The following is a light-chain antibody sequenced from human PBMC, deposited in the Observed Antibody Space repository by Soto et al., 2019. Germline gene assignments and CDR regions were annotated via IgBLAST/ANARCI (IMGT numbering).Light chain of an antibody. Sequence: EIVMTQSPATLSVSPGERATLSCRASQSVSSNLAWYQQKPGQAPRLLIYGASTRATGIPARFSGSGSGTAFTLTIISLQSADVAVYYCKQYNNWPPPTFGRGTKVEIK. J-gene: IGKJ4*01. CDR3: KQYNNWPPPT. CDR2: GAS. V-gene: IGKV3-15*01. CDR1: QSVSSN.